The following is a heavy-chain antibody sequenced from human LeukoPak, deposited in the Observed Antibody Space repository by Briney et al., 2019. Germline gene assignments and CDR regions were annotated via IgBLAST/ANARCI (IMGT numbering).Heavy chain of an antibody. J-gene: IGHJ4*02. Sequence: SETLSLTCTVSGGSISSYYWSWIRQPPGKGLEWIGYIYYSGSTNYNPSLKSRVTISVDTSKNQFSLKLSSVTAADTAVYYCARARPNAYCGGDCYIFDYWGQGTLVTVSS. V-gene: IGHV4-59*12. D-gene: IGHD2-21*02. CDR2: IYYSGST. CDR1: GGSISSYY. CDR3: ARARPNAYCGGDCYIFDY.